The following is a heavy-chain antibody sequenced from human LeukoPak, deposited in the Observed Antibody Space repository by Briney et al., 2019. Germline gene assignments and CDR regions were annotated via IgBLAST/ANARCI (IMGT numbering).Heavy chain of an antibody. CDR1: GFTFSSYG. V-gene: IGHV3-9*01. CDR2: ISWNSGSI. D-gene: IGHD3-10*01. Sequence: PGGSLRLSCAASGFTFSSYGMYWVRQAPGKGLEWVSGISWNSGSIAYAVSVKGRFTISRDNAKNSLYLQMNSLRAEDTALYYCVKGRWFGELLSWGQGTLVSVSS. CDR3: VKGRWFGELLS. J-gene: IGHJ5*02.